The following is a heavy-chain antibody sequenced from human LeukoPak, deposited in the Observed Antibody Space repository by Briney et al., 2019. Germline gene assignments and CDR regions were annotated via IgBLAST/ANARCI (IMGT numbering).Heavy chain of an antibody. J-gene: IGHJ5*02. CDR3: ARGPIAVVKDNWFDP. Sequence: SVKVSCKASGGTFSSYAISWVRQAPGQGLEWMGGIIPIFGTANYAQKFQGRVTITTDESTSTAYMELSSLRSEDTAVYYCARGPIAVVKDNWFDPWGQGTLVTVSS. CDR2: IIPIFGTA. V-gene: IGHV1-69*05. D-gene: IGHD3-22*01. CDR1: GGTFSSYA.